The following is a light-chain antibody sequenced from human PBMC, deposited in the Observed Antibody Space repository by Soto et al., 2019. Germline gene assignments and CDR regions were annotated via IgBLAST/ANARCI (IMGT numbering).Light chain of an antibody. J-gene: IGKJ1*01. CDR3: QQYNSWPQT. CDR1: QTVASN. Sequence: EIVLTQSPGTLSLSPGERATLSCRASQTVASNYLAWYQQRPGQAPRLLIYDVSTGATGIPARFSGRRSGTEFTLTIDSLQSEDFAIYYCQQYNSWPQTFGQGTKVDIK. CDR2: DVS. V-gene: IGKV3-15*01.